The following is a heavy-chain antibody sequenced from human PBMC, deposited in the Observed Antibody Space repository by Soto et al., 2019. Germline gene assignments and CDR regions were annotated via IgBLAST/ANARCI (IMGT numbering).Heavy chain of an antibody. V-gene: IGHV3-30*18. CDR3: AKDQRVDDDYYYYYGMDV. CDR1: GVTFSSYS. Sequence: GGSLRLSCTASGVTFSSYSMNWVRQAPGKGLEWVAVITYDGSNKYYADSVKGRFTISRDNSKNTLYLQMNSLRAEDTAVYYCAKDQRVDDDYYYYYGMDVWGQGTTVTVSS. CDR2: ITYDGSNK. J-gene: IGHJ6*02. D-gene: IGHD5-12*01.